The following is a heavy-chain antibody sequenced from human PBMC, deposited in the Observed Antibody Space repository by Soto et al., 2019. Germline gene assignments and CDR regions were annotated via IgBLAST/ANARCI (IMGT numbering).Heavy chain of an antibody. CDR1: GFTFSSYA. D-gene: IGHD6-13*01. J-gene: IGHJ6*02. CDR3: AKGRGKYSSSWYLYYYGMDV. V-gene: IGHV3-23*01. CDR2: ISGSGGST. Sequence: GGSLRLSCAASGFTFSSYAISWVRQAPGKGLEWVSAISGSGGSTYYADSVKGRFTISRDNSKNTLYLQMNSLRAEDTAVYYCAKGRGKYSSSWYLYYYGMDVWGQGTTVTVSS.